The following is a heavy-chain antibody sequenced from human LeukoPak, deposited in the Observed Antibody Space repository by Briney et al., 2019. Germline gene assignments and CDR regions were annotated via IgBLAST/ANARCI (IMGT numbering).Heavy chain of an antibody. V-gene: IGHV4-31*03. Sequence: PSETLSLTCTVSGGSISSGGYSWSWIRQHPGKGLEWIGYIYYSGSTYYNPSLKSRVTISVDTSKNQFSLKLSSVTAADTAVYYCARSGSTGFGGGNWFDPWGQGTLVTVSS. CDR1: GGSISSGGYS. CDR3: ARSGSTGFGGGNWFDP. D-gene: IGHD3-10*01. J-gene: IGHJ5*02. CDR2: IYYSGST.